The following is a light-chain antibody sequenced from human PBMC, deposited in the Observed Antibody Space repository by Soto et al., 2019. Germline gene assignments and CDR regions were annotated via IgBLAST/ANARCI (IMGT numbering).Light chain of an antibody. CDR3: SSYTSSSTLDV. CDR1: SSNVGSYKL. J-gene: IGLJ3*02. V-gene: IGLV2-14*02. Sequence: QSALTQPASVSGSPGQSITISCTGTSSNVGSYKLVSWYQQHPGKAPKLMIFEVDKRPSGVSNRFSGSKSGNTASLTISGLKVEDEADYYCSSYTSSSTLDVFGGGTKLTVL. CDR2: EVD.